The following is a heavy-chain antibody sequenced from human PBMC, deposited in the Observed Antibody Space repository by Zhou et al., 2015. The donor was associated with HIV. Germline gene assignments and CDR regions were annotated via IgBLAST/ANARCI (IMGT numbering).Heavy chain of an antibody. CDR1: GFIFDDFA. CDR3: GRGRNGVTAAVDS. J-gene: IGHJ4*02. D-gene: IGHD3-3*01. CDR2: ISATGHGL. Sequence: EVHLSESGGDLVQPGGRLSLSCAASGFIFDDFAMSWVRHRPGQGLEWISGISATGHGLFYANSVKGRFTVSRDNFRKTLYLQMSSLSVEDTGTYYCGRGRNGVTAAVDSWGQGTLVTVAS. V-gene: IGHV3-23*01.